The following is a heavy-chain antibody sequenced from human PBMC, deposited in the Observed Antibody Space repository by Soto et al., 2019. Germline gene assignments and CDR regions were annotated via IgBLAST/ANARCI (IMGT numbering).Heavy chain of an antibody. Sequence: HPGGSLRLSCAASGFTFSSYAMHWVRQAPGKGLEWVAVISYDGSNKYYADSVKGRFTISRDNTKNTLYLQMNSLRAEDTAVYYCARDSDIAAAGGRDYWGQGTLVKVSS. D-gene: IGHD6-13*01. CDR1: GFTFSSYA. V-gene: IGHV3-30-3*01. CDR3: ARDSDIAAAGGRDY. CDR2: ISYDGSNK. J-gene: IGHJ4*01.